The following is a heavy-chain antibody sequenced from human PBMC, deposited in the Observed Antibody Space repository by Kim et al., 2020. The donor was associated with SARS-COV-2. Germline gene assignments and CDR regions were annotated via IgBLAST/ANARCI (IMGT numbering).Heavy chain of an antibody. J-gene: IGHJ4*02. CDR1: GFTFSSYG. CDR3: AKDGPFIVAGPIDY. D-gene: IGHD6-19*01. Sequence: GGSLRLSCAASGFTFSSYGMHWVRQAPGKGLEWVAVISYDGSNKYYADSVKGRFTISRDNSKNTLYLQMNSLRAEDTAVYYCAKDGPFIVAGPIDYWGQGTLVTVSS. V-gene: IGHV3-30*18. CDR2: ISYDGSNK.